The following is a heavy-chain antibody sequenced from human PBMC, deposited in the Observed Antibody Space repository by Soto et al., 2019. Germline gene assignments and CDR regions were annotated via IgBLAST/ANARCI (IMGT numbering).Heavy chain of an antibody. Sequence: QVQLVQSGAEVKKPGASVKVSCKASGYTFTGYAMHWVRQAPGQRLESLGWINAGNGKTKYPQKFQGRVTITSDTTASTAYPELSSLTSEDTAVYYCARGRWVATTAAYYLDYRGQGTLVTVSS. CDR3: ARGRWVATTAAYYLDY. J-gene: IGHJ4*02. CDR2: INAGNGKT. CDR1: GYTFTGYA. D-gene: IGHD5-12*01. V-gene: IGHV1-3*01.